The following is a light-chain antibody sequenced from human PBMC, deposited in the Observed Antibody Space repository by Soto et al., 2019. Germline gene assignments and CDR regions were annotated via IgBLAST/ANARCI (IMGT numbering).Light chain of an antibody. CDR3: QVWDSSSAQVV. CDR2: G. Sequence: SYELTQPPSVSVAPGRAASITCGGNNIETKSVHWYSQKPGQAPVVVMYGDRPSGRFERFSGSKSWDTATLTITRVEAGDEADYYCQVWDSSSAQVVFGGGTKVTVL. V-gene: IGLV3-21*04. J-gene: IGLJ2*01. CDR1: NIETKS.